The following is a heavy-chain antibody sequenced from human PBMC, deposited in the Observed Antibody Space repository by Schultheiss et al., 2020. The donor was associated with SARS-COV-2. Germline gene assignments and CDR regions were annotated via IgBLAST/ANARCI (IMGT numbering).Heavy chain of an antibody. CDR3: ARENSTVHDYGDYAGSFDP. CDR2: IYYSGST. J-gene: IGHJ5*02. Sequence: SETLSLTCTVSGGSVSSGSYYWSWIRQHPGKGLEWIGYIYYSGSTYYNPSLKSRVTISVDTSKNQFSLKLSSVTAADTAVYYCARENSTVHDYGDYAGSFDPWGQGTLVTVSS. V-gene: IGHV4-31*03. CDR1: GGSVSSGSYY. D-gene: IGHD4-17*01.